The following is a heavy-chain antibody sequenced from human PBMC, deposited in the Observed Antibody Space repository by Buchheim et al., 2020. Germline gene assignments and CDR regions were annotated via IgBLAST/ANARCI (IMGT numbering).Heavy chain of an antibody. Sequence: EVQLLESGGGLVQPGGSLRLSCAASGLTFGSYAMNWVRQAPGKGLEWVSVINDSGGVTYYADSVKGRSSISRDNSQSTLYLQMNSLRAEDTALYYCAKGYCSATSCHFDYWGQGTL. CDR2: INDSGGVT. D-gene: IGHD2-2*01. V-gene: IGHV3-23*01. CDR3: AKGYCSATSCHFDY. CDR1: GLTFGSYA. J-gene: IGHJ4*02.